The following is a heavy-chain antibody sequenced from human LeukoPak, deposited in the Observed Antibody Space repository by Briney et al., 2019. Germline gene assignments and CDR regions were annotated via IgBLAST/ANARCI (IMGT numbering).Heavy chain of an antibody. CDR2: IRYDGSNK. J-gene: IGHJ4*02. Sequence: GGSLRLSCAASGFTLSSYGMHWVRQAPGKGLEWVAFIRYDGSNKYYADSVKGRLTISRDNSKNTLYLQMNSLRAEDTAVYYCAKAQSLVPREPYWGQGTLVTVSS. CDR1: GFTLSSYG. CDR3: AKAQSLVPREPY. D-gene: IGHD6-19*01. V-gene: IGHV3-30*02.